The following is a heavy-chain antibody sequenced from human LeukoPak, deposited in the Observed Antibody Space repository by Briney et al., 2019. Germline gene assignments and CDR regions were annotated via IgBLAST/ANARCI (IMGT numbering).Heavy chain of an antibody. Sequence: SETLSLTCTVSGGSISTYYWSWVRQSPGKGLEWIGYINYSGRTNSSPSLKSRVAISVDTSKNQFSLRLSSVTAADTAVYYCARGYGDFRVEGRYFHSWGQGTLVTVSS. CDR1: GGSISTYY. D-gene: IGHD4-17*01. CDR2: INYSGRT. CDR3: ARGYGDFRVEGRYFHS. J-gene: IGHJ4*02. V-gene: IGHV4-59*01.